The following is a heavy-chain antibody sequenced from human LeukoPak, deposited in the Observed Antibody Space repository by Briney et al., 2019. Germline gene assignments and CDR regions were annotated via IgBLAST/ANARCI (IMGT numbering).Heavy chain of an antibody. CDR3: ARHEEVGGPTSFDP. D-gene: IGHD3-3*01. CDR2: IYHSGST. J-gene: IGHJ5*02. V-gene: IGHV4-38-2*01. CDR1: GYSISSGYY. Sequence: PSETLSLTCAVSGYSISSGYYWGWIRQPPGKGLEWIGSIYHSGSTHYNPSLKSRVTISVDTSKNQFSLKLSSVTAADTAVYYCARHEEVGGPTSFDPWGQGTLVTVSS.